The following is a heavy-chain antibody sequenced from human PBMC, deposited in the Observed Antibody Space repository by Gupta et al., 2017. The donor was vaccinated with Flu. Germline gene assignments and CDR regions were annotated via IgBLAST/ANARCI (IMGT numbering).Heavy chain of an antibody. V-gene: IGHV3-30*18. D-gene: IGHD1-1*01. J-gene: IGHJ6*02. CDR3: AKDSRWNNNNFGMNV. Sequence: QERVVESGGGVVQPGRSMRLSCAASGFSFSNYGMHWVRQAPGKGLEWVAVISYDGSNYYHRDSVKGRFTISRDNSKNTLYLQMSSLRTEDTAVYYCAKDSRWNNNNFGMNVWGQGTTVTVSS. CDR2: ISYDGSNY. CDR1: GFSFSNYG.